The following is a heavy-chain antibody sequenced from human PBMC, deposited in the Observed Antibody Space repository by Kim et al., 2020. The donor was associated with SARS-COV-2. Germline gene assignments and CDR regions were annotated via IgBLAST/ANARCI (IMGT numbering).Heavy chain of an antibody. CDR3: TTRYCSSTSCYVNWFDP. Sequence: GGSLRLSCAASGFTFSNAWMSWVRQAPGKGLEWVGRIKSKTDGGTTDYAAPVKGRFTISRDDSKNTLYLQMNSLKTEDTAVYYCTTRYCSSTSCYVNWFDPWGQGTLVTVSS. J-gene: IGHJ5*02. V-gene: IGHV3-15*01. CDR1: GFTFSNAW. D-gene: IGHD2-2*01. CDR2: IKSKTDGGTT.